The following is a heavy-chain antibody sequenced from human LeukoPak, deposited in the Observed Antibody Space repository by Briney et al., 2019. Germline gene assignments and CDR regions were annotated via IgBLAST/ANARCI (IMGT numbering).Heavy chain of an antibody. Sequence: SETLSLTCAVYGGSFSGYYWSWIRQPPGKGLEWIGEINHSGSTNYNPSLKSRVTISVDTSKNQFSLKLSSVTAADTAVYYCARVPLLYDSGNFIDYWGQGTLVTVSS. CDR1: GGSFSGYY. J-gene: IGHJ4*02. D-gene: IGHD3-10*01. CDR2: INHSGST. V-gene: IGHV4-34*01. CDR3: ARVPLLYDSGNFIDY.